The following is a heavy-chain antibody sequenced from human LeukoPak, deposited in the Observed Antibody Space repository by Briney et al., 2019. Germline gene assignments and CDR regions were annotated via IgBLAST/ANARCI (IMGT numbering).Heavy chain of an antibody. V-gene: IGHV3-7*03. J-gene: IGHJ4*02. Sequence: GGSLRLSCAASGFTFSSYWMSWVRQAPGKGLEWVANIKEDGSEKDYVGSVKGRFTISRDNAKNSLYLQMNSLRAEDTAVYYCARGMDYYDSSGYLYFDYWGQGTLVTVSS. D-gene: IGHD3-22*01. CDR1: GFTFSSYW. CDR3: ARGMDYYDSSGYLYFDY. CDR2: IKEDGSEK.